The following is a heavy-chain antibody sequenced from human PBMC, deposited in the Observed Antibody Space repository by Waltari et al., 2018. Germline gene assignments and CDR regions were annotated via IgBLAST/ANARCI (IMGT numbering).Heavy chain of an antibody. V-gene: IGHV3-23*04. CDR1: GFTFSSYA. D-gene: IGHD6-13*01. Sequence: EVQLVESGGGLVQPGGSLRLSCAASGFTFSSYAMSWVRQAPGKGLDLVYAISCSGGSTYYADSVKGRFTISRDSSKSTLYLQMNSLRAEDTAVYYCAKVHIAAAGRGYFDYWGQGTLVTVSS. CDR3: AKVHIAAAGRGYFDY. J-gene: IGHJ4*02. CDR2: ISCSGGST.